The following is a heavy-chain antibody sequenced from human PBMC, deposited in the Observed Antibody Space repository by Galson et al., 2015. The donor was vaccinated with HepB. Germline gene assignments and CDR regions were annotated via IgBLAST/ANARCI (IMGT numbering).Heavy chain of an antibody. CDR1: GFTFSNAW. V-gene: IGHV3-15*01. D-gene: IGHD4-23*01. CDR2: IKSKTDGGTT. CDR3: TTSYTVVTPTYYYYGMDV. Sequence: SLRLSCAASGFTFSNAWMSWVRQAPGKGLEWVSRIKSKTDGGTTDYAAPVKGRFTISRDDSKNTLYLQMNSLKTEDTAVYYCTTSYTVVTPTYYYYGMDVWGQGTTVTVSS. J-gene: IGHJ6*02.